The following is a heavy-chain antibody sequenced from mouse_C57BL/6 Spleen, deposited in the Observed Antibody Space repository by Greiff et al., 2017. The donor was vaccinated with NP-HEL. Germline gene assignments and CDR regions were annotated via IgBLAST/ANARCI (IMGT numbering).Heavy chain of an antibody. Sequence: EVKLQESGPGLVKPSQSLSLTCSVTGYSITSGYYWNWIRQFPGNKLEWMGYISYDGSNNYNHSLKNRITITRDTSKNQFFLKLNSVTTEDTATYYCASYDYESLYYAMDYWGQGTSVTVSS. CDR3: ASYDYESLYYAMDY. V-gene: IGHV3-6*01. CDR2: ISYDGSN. D-gene: IGHD2-4*01. CDR1: GYSITSGYY. J-gene: IGHJ4*01.